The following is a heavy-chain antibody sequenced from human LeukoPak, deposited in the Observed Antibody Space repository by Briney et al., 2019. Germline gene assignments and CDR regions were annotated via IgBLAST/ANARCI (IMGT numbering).Heavy chain of an antibody. CDR1: GYTFTGYY. D-gene: IGHD3-9*01. V-gene: IGHV1-46*01. CDR2: INPSGGST. CDR3: ARDDILTGFPDY. Sequence: ASVKVSCKASGYTFTGYYMHWVRQAPGQGLEWMGWINPSGGSTSYAQKFQGRVTMTRDMSTSTVYMELSSLRSEDTAVYYCARDDILTGFPDYWGQGTLVTVSS. J-gene: IGHJ4*02.